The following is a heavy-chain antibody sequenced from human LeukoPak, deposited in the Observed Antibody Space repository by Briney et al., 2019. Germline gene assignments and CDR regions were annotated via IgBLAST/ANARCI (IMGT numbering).Heavy chain of an antibody. Sequence: SETLSLTCIVSGGSISSTNYYWGWIRQPPGKGLEWIGSIYYRGSTYYNPSLKSRVTIAIDTSKNQFSLKLSSVAAADTAVYYCARCRWFFDYWGQGTLVTVSS. CDR2: IYYRGST. CDR1: GGSISSTNYY. CDR3: ARCRWFFDY. J-gene: IGHJ4*02. V-gene: IGHV4-39*01. D-gene: IGHD2-15*01.